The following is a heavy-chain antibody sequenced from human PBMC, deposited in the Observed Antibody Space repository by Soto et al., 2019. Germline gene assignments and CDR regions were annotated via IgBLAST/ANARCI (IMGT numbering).Heavy chain of an antibody. CDR1: GFTFSSYA. J-gene: IGHJ6*02. CDR3: AGGSRAGTSYYYGMDV. V-gene: IGHV3-30-3*01. CDR2: ISYDGSNK. Sequence: PGGSLRLSCAASGFTFSSYAMHWVRQAPGKGLEWVAVISYDGSNKYYADSVKGRFTISRDNSKNTLYLQMNSLRAEDTAVYYCAGGSRAGTSYYYGMDVWGQGTTVTSP. D-gene: IGHD6-19*01.